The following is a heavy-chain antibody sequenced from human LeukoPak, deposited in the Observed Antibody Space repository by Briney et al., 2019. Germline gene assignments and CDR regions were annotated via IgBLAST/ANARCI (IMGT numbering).Heavy chain of an antibody. V-gene: IGHV3-53*01. J-gene: IGHJ3*02. CDR2: IYSGGST. Sequence: GGSLRLSCAASGFTVSSNYMSWVRQAPGKGLEGVSVIYSGGSTYYADSVKGRFTISRDNSKNTLYLQMNSLTAEDTAVYYCARVGVVPAAIPDGFDIWGQGTMVTVSS. CDR1: GFTVSSNY. D-gene: IGHD2-2*01. CDR3: ARVGVVPAAIPDGFDI.